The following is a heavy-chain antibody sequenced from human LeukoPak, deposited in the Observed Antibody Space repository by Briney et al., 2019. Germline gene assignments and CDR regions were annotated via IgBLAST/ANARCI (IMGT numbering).Heavy chain of an antibody. CDR1: GLTVNSNY. CDR2: IYSGGAT. Sequence: GGSLRLSCVASGLTVNSNYMSWVRQAPGKGPEWVSAIYSGGATYYADSVKGRFTVSRDDSKNTLYLQMYRLRAEDTAMYYCVSQKWLYAFDIWGQGTMVTVSS. V-gene: IGHV3-53*01. D-gene: IGHD5-24*01. J-gene: IGHJ3*02. CDR3: VSQKWLYAFDI.